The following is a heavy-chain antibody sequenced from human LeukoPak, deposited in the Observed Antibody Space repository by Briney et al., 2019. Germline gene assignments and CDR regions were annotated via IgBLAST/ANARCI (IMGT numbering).Heavy chain of an antibody. D-gene: IGHD1-7*01. CDR3: ASGNWNSQYYYGMDV. J-gene: IGHJ6*02. CDR2: ISAYNGNT. V-gene: IGHV1-18*01. Sequence: ASVTVSCTASGYTFTTYGISWVRQAPGRGLEWMGWISAYNGNTNYAQKLQGRVTMTTDTSTSTAYMELRSLRSDDTAVYYCASGNWNSQYYYGMDVWGQGTTVTVSS. CDR1: GYTFTTYG.